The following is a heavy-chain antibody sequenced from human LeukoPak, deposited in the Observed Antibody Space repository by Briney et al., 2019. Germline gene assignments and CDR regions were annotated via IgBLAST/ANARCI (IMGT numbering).Heavy chain of an antibody. CDR3: ARRYCSGGSCYFDY. Sequence: KTSQTLSLTCAVSGGSISSGGYSWSRIRQPPGKGLEWIGYIYHSGSTYYNPSLKSRVTISVDRSKNQFSLKLSSVTAADTAVYYCARRYCSGGSCYFDYWGQGTLVTVSS. J-gene: IGHJ4*02. CDR1: GGSISSGGYS. D-gene: IGHD2-15*01. CDR2: IYHSGST. V-gene: IGHV4-30-2*01.